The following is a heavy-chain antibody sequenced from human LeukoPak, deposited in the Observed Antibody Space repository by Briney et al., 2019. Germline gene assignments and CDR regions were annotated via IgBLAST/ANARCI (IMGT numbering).Heavy chain of an antibody. Sequence: SETLSFTCAVYGESFSGYFWGWIRQPPGTGLEWIGEINPSGYTNYKPSLKSRATISRDTSKNQFSLTLNLVSAADTAVYYCARGAICGSSCRAFDVWGQGTMVTVSS. CDR3: ARGAICGSSCRAFDV. CDR2: INPSGYT. V-gene: IGHV4-34*01. J-gene: IGHJ3*01. CDR1: GESFSGYF. D-gene: IGHD6-13*01.